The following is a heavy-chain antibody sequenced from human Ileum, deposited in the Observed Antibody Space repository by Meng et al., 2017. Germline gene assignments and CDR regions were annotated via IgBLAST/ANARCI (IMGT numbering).Heavy chain of an antibody. CDR2: ISYDGSNK. CDR1: GFTFSSYA. CDR3: ARSLGYGDYWSY. D-gene: IGHD4-17*01. V-gene: IGHV3-30*01. J-gene: IGHJ4*02. Sequence: QMQLVVCGVGVVQPGRSLSLSCAASGFTFSSYAMHWVRQAPGKGLEWVAVISYDGSNKYYADSVKGRFTISRDNSKNTLYLQMNSLRAEDTAVYYCARSLGYGDYWSYWGQGTLVTVSS.